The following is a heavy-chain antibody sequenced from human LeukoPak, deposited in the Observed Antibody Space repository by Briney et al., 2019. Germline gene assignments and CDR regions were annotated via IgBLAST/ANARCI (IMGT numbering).Heavy chain of an antibody. D-gene: IGHD3-16*01. CDR3: ARDSGGRGHFDF. CDR1: GYTFTNYG. J-gene: IGHJ4*02. Sequence: GGSVKVSCKASGYTFTNYGVSWVRQAPGQGLEWMGWIGPNNGNTNYAQNLQGRVTMTTDTSTGTAYMELRSLRSDDTAVYYCARDSGGRGHFDFWGQGTLVTVSS. V-gene: IGHV1-18*01. CDR2: IGPNNGNT.